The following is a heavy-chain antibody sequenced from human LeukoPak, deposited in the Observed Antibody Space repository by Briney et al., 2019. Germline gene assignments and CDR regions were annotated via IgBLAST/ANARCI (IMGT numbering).Heavy chain of an antibody. Sequence: SETLSLTCTVSGGSISSGDYYWSWIRQPPGKGLEWIGYIYYSGSTYYNPSLKSRVTISVDTSKNQFSLKLSSVTAADTAVYHCARDRPGAYCSSTSCYKADAFDIWGQGTMVTVSS. D-gene: IGHD2-2*02. CDR1: GGSISSGDYY. CDR2: IYYSGST. V-gene: IGHV4-30-4*08. J-gene: IGHJ3*02. CDR3: ARDRPGAYCSSTSCYKADAFDI.